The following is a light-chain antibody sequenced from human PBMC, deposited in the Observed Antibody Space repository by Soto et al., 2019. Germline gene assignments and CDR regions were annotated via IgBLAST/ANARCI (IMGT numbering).Light chain of an antibody. Sequence: EIVLTQSPGTLSLSPGERATLSCGASQSVNSNSLAWYQQTPGQAPRLLFYAASNRASNVPDRFSASGSGTDCTLTISRLEPEDFAVYHCQQYGSSPLTFGGGTKVEIK. J-gene: IGKJ4*01. CDR1: QSVNSNS. CDR2: AAS. V-gene: IGKV3-20*01. CDR3: QQYGSSPLT.